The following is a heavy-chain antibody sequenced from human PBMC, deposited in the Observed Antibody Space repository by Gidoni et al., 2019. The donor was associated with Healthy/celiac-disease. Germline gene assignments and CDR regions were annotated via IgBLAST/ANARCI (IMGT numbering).Heavy chain of an antibody. J-gene: IGHJ5*02. CDR2: IANDDSDK. CDR1: GFTSSPYA. V-gene: IGHV3-30*18. Sequence: QVRLVEAGGDVVRPGRCVSLAGLASGFTSSPYAMHCVRQAPGKGLEWVAVIANDDSDKYDADSVKDRFTNSRDNSKNTLNRQMTRLTAEDTGVNYCAKVWGYTWNYGGLDPWGQGTLVTVSS. D-gene: IGHD1-7*01. CDR3: AKVWGYTWNYGGLDP.